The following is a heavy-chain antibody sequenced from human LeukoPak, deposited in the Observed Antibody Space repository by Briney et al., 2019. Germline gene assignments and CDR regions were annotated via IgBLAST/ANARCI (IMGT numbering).Heavy chain of an antibody. J-gene: IGHJ3*02. CDR3: ARGGVYDYVWGSYPMRAFDI. V-gene: IGHV1-18*01. CDR1: GFTFTSYA. Sequence: PGGSLRPSCAASGFTFTSYAMSWVRQAPGQGLEWMGWISAYNGNTNYAQKLHGRVTMTTDTSTSTAYMELRSLRSDDTAVYYCARGGVYDYVWGSYPMRAFDIWGQGTMVTVSS. D-gene: IGHD3-16*02. CDR2: ISAYNGNT.